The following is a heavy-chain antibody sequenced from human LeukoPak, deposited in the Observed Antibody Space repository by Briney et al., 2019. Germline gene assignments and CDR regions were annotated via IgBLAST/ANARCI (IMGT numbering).Heavy chain of an antibody. V-gene: IGHV3-30*02. CDR2: IRNDGSNK. Sequence: GGSLRLSCAASGFTFSSYGMHWVRQAPGKGLEWVAFIRNDGSNKYYADSVKGRFTISRDNSKNTLYLLMNSLRAEDTAVYYCAKDLTGSSWTFDYWGQATLVTVSS. J-gene: IGHJ4*02. CDR1: GFTFSSYG. D-gene: IGHD6-13*01. CDR3: AKDLTGSSWTFDY.